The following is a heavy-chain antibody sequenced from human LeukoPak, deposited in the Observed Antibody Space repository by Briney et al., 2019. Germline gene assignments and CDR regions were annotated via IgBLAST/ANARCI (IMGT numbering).Heavy chain of an antibody. CDR1: VFTFIDYY. CDR3: ARGRYGSGKDGMDV. CDR2: ISSSGSTI. D-gene: IGHD3-10*01. V-gene: IGHV3-11*01. Sequence: GGSLRLSCAASVFTFIDYYMSWIRQAPGKGLEWVSYISSSGSTIYYADSVKGGFTISRDNAKNSLYLQMNSLRAEDTAVYYCARGRYGSGKDGMDVWGQGTTVTVSS. J-gene: IGHJ6*02.